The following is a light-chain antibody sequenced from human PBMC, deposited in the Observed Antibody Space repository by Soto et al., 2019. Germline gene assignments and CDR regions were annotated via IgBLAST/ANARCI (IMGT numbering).Light chain of an antibody. J-gene: IGLJ2*01. Sequence: QSVLTQPPSLSVAPGQRVTISCTGSSSNIGPGYDVHWYQPLPGTAPKVLIYGNNNRPSGVPDRFSGSKSGTSASLAITGLQAEDEGDYDCQSYDSSLTAVVLGGGTKLTVL. CDR3: QSYDSSLTAVV. V-gene: IGLV1-40*01. CDR2: GNN. CDR1: SSNIGPGYD.